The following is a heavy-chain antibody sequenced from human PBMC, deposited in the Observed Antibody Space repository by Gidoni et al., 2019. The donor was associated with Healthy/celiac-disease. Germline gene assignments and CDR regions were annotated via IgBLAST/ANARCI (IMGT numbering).Heavy chain of an antibody. Sequence: QVQLVQSGAEVKKPGSSVKISCKASGGTFSSYAISWVRQAPGQGLEWMGGIIPIFGTENSEQNFQGRVTITADEPTSTAYMERRSVRLEDTAVYYCARERGGDCGGDCYSPYYYYYGMDVWGQGTTVTVSS. V-gene: IGHV1-69*01. D-gene: IGHD2-21*02. CDR3: ARERGGDCGGDCYSPYYYYYGMDV. CDR1: GGTFSSYA. J-gene: IGHJ6*02. CDR2: IIPIFGTE.